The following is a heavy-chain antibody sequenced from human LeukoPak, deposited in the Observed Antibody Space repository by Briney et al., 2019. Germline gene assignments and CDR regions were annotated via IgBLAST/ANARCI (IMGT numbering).Heavy chain of an antibody. Sequence: GASVKVSCKASGYTFTSYGISWVRQAPGQGLEWMGWISAYNGNTNYAQKLQGRVTMTTDTSTSTAYMELRSLRSDDTAVYYCARDRYCSSTSCYNRDYYYGMDVWGQGTTVTVSS. CDR1: GYTFTSYG. J-gene: IGHJ6*02. D-gene: IGHD2-2*02. V-gene: IGHV1-18*01. CDR3: ARDRYCSSTSCYNRDYYYGMDV. CDR2: ISAYNGNT.